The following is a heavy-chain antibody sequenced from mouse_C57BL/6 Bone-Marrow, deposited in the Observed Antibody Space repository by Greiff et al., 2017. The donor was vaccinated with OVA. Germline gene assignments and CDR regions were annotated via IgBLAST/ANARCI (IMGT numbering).Heavy chain of an antibody. J-gene: IGHJ1*03. CDR3: ARRGYDDGRPGHWYFDV. CDR2: ISGGGGNT. D-gene: IGHD2-14*01. V-gene: IGHV5-9*01. Sequence: EVKLVESGGGLVKPGGSLKLSCAASGFTFSSYTMSWVRQTPEKRLEWVATISGGGGNTYYPDSVKGRFTISRDNAKNTLYLQMGSLRSEDTALYYCARRGYDDGRPGHWYFDVWGTGTTVTVSS. CDR1: GFTFSSYT.